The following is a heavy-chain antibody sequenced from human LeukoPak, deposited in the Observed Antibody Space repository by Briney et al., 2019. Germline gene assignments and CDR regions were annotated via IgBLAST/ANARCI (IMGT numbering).Heavy chain of an antibody. J-gene: IGHJ2*01. D-gene: IGHD4-17*01. V-gene: IGHV3-74*01. CDR1: GFTFSSYW. CDR3: ARVNYGEYGADWYFDL. Sequence: PGGSLRLSCAASGFTFSSYWVHWVRQAPGKGLVWVSRTNNDGSSTDYADSVKDRFTISRDNAKNTPYLQMDSLRAEDTAVYYCARVNYGEYGADWYFDLWGRGTLVTVSS. CDR2: TNNDGSST.